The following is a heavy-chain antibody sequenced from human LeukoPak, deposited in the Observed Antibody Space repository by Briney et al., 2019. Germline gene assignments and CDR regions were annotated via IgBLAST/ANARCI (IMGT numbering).Heavy chain of an antibody. Sequence: SETLSLTCTVSGGSISSYYWSWIRQPAGKGLEWIGRIYTSGSTNYNPSLKSRVTMSVDTSKNQFSLKLSSATAADTAVYYCARGASNYDFWSGYQHPFDYWGQGTLVTVSS. CDR1: GGSISSYY. J-gene: IGHJ4*02. CDR2: IYTSGST. CDR3: ARGASNYDFWSGYQHPFDY. D-gene: IGHD3-3*01. V-gene: IGHV4-4*07.